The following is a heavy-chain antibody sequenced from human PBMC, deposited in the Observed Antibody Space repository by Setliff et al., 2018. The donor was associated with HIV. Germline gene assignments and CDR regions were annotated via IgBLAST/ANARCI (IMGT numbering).Heavy chain of an antibody. J-gene: IGHJ4*02. D-gene: IGHD3-9*01. V-gene: IGHV1-2*06. CDR1: GYKFTGHH. CDR2: INPNMGDT. Sequence: VASVKVSCKASGYKFTGHHIQWMRQAPGQGLEWMGRINPNMGDTQYAQKFQGRIIMTRDTSINTVYMELSSLTSSDTALYYCARQDIPTGYYLFDYWGQGTQVTVSS. CDR3: ARQDIPTGYYLFDY.